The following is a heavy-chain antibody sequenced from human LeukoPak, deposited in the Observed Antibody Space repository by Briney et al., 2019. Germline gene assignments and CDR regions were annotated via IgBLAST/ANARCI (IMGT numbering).Heavy chain of an antibody. V-gene: IGHV1-46*01. CDR3: VRGIGTWFDYFAY. Sequence: ASVKVSFTATGYTFTNHYIHWVRQAPGQGLEWMGIINPNGGSTGYAQKFQGRVTLTRDTSTSAVYMELSSLRSEDTAVYYCVRGIGTWFDYFAYWGQGTLVTVSS. D-gene: IGHD1-14*01. CDR2: INPNGGST. J-gene: IGHJ4*02. CDR1: GYTFTNHY.